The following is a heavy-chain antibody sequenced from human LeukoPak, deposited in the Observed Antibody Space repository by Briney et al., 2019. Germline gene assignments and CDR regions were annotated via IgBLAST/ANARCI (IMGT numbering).Heavy chain of an antibody. D-gene: IGHD3-10*01. J-gene: IGHJ3*02. CDR2: IYYSGST. V-gene: IGHV4-59*01. CDR1: GGSISSYY. CDR3: ARDSITMVRGVFGAFDI. Sequence: SETQSLTCTVSGGSISSYYWSWIRQPPGKGLEWIGYIYYSGSTNYNPSLKSRVTISVDTSKNQFSLKLSSVTAADTAVYYCARDSITMVRGVFGAFDIWGQGTMVTVSS.